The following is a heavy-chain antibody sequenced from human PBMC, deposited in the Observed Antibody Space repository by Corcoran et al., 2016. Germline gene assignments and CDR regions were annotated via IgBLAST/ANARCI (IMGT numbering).Heavy chain of an antibody. V-gene: IGHV3-49*03. D-gene: IGHD3-22*01. CDR3: TRGEITMIVARWTAPGAFDI. Sequence: EVQLVESGGGLVQPGRSLRLSCTASGFTFGDYAMSWFRQAPGKGLEWVGFIRSKAYGGTTEYAASVKGRFTISRDDSKSIAYLQMNSLKTEDTAVYYCTRGEITMIVARWTAPGAFDIWGQGTMVTVSS. J-gene: IGHJ3*02. CDR2: IRSKAYGGTT. CDR1: GFTFGDYA.